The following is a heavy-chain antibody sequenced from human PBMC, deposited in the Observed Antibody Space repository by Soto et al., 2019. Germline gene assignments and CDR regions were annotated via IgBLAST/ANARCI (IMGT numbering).Heavy chain of an antibody. D-gene: IGHD2-15*01. V-gene: IGHV3-21*01. CDR3: ARDRGYDAHDYYYNAMDV. J-gene: IGHJ6*02. CDR1: GFTFRTYT. CDR2: IRGFSPYT. Sequence: GESLKISCISSGFTFRTYTMNWVRQAPGKGLEWVSDIRGFSPYTFYAESVKGRFTISRDNAKNSLYLQMNSLRAEDTAVYYCARDRGYDAHDYYYNAMDVWGQGTTVTVSS.